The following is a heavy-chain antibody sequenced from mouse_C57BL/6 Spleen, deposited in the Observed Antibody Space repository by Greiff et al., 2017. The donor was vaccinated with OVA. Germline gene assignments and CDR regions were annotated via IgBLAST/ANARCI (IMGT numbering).Heavy chain of an antibody. CDR2: INPNYGTT. J-gene: IGHJ2*01. CDR1: GYSFTDYN. V-gene: IGHV1-39*01. CDR3: ARETAQATYFDY. Sequence: VQLKESGPELVKPGASVKISCKASGYSFTDYNMNWVKQSNGKSLEWIGVINPNYGTTSYNQKFKGMATLTVDQSSSTAYMQLNSLTSEDSAVYYCARETAQATYFDYWGQGTTLTVSS. D-gene: IGHD3-2*02.